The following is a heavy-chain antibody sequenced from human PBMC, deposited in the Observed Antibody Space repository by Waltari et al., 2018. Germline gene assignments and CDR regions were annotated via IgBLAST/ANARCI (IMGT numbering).Heavy chain of an antibody. V-gene: IGHV5-51*01. CDR3: ATTKGYYDFWSGYTSYGMDV. D-gene: IGHD3-3*01. CDR1: GYSFTSYC. Sequence: EVQLVQSGAEVKKPGESLKISCQGSGYSFTSYCIGWLPQMPGKGLGGMGISYPGDADTRYSPSFQGQVTISADKSISTAYLQWSSLKASDTAMYYCATTKGYYDFWSGYTSYGMDVWGQGTTVTVSS. J-gene: IGHJ6*02. CDR2: SYPGDADT.